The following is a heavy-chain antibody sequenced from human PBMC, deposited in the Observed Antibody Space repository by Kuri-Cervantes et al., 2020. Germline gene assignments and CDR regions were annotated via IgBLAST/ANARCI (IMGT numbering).Heavy chain of an antibody. CDR3: ARDSTYYDILTGYYRGYYFDY. D-gene: IGHD3-9*01. CDR1: GFTFSSYS. Sequence: GGSLRLSCAASGFTFSSYSMNWVRQAPGKGLEWVSSISSSSSYIYYADSVKGRFTISRDNAKNSLYLQMNSLRAEDTAVYYCARDSTYYDILTGYYRGYYFDYWGQGTLVPSPQ. J-gene: IGHJ4*02. CDR2: ISSSSSYI. V-gene: IGHV3-21*01.